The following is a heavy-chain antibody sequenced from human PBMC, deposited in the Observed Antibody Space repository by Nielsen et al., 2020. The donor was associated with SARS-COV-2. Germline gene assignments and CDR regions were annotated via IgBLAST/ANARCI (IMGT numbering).Heavy chain of an antibody. CDR3: AKDWTAIVVVPSGGVDY. D-gene: IGHD2-15*01. V-gene: IGHV3-30*18. CDR2: ISYDGSNK. J-gene: IGHJ4*02. Sequence: GGSLRLSCAASGFTFSNYGMHWVRQAPGKGLEWVAAISYDGSNKYYVDSVKGRFTISRDNSKNTLYLQMSSLREEDTAVYYCAKDWTAIVVVPSGGVDYWGQGTRVTVAS. CDR1: GFTFSNYG.